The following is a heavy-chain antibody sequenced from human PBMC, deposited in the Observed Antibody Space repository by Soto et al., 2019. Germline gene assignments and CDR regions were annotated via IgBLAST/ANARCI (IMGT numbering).Heavy chain of an antibody. CDR2: VYYSGST. CDR3: ARAVNSGYPDTFDI. CDR1: GGSFSGYY. D-gene: IGHD5-12*01. J-gene: IGHJ3*02. Sequence: QVQLQQWGAGLLKPSETLSLTCAVYGGSFSGYYWNWIRQPPGKGLEWIGYVYYSGSTHFHPSLKSRVTMSVDTSKNHFSLNLSSVTAADAAIYYCARAVNSGYPDTFDIWGQGTRVTVAS. V-gene: IGHV4-34*11.